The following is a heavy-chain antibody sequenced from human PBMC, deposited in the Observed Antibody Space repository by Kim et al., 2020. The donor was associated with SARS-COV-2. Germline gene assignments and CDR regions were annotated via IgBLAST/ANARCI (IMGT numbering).Heavy chain of an antibody. Sequence: YNPSLKSPVTISADTSKKQLSLMLSSVTAADTAVYYCARRDSTNWYFDYWGLGTLVTVSS. CDR3: ARRDSTNWYFDY. D-gene: IGHD7-27*01. V-gene: IGHV4-59*08. J-gene: IGHJ4*02.